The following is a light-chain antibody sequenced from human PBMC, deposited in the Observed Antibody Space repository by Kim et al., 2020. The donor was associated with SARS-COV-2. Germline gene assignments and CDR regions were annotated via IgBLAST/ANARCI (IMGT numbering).Light chain of an antibody. CDR2: DAS. CDR3: QQRSNWPLT. Sequence: SLSPGERATLSCRASQSISSFLAWHQQKPGQAPRLLIYDASNRATGIPARFSGGGSGTDFTLTISSLEPEDSAVYYCQQRSNWPLTFGGGTKVEI. V-gene: IGKV3-11*01. J-gene: IGKJ4*01. CDR1: QSISSF.